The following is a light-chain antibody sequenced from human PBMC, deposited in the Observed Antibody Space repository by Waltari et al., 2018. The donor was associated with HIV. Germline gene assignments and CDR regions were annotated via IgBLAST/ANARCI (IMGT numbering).Light chain of an antibody. V-gene: IGKV1-5*03. CDR2: RAS. CDR3: QQYSVDFYT. Sequence: DIQMTQSPSTLSASVGDRVTVPCRASQHIRNCLAWYQQRPGKAPRLLIHRASNLEYGVSSRVSASGSGTQFTLTITGLQPEDCATYDCQQYSVDFYTSGQGTRL. J-gene: IGKJ2*01. CDR1: QHIRNC.